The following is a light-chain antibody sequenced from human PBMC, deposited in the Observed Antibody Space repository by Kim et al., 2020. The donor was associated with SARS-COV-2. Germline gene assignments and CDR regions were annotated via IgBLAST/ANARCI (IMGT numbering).Light chain of an antibody. Sequence: AFGQTVRITCPEDSHTSYYATWYQQKPGQAPILVIYGKNNRPSGIPDRFSGSSSGNTASLTITGTQAGDEADYYCNSRDSNDNVVFGGGTQLTVL. V-gene: IGLV3-19*01. CDR2: GKN. CDR3: NSRDSNDNVV. CDR1: SHTSYY. J-gene: IGLJ2*01.